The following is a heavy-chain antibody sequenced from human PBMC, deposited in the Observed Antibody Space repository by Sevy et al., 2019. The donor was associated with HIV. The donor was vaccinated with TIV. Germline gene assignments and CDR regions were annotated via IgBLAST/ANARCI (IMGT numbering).Heavy chain of an antibody. J-gene: IGHJ4*02. V-gene: IGHV3-23*01. CDR2: ISGSGGST. D-gene: IGHD3-22*01. Sequence: GGSLRLSCAASGFTFSSYAMSWVRQAPGKGLEWVAAISGSGGSTYYADSVKGRFTISRDNSKNTLYLQMNSLRAEDTAVYYCARVRDDSSGFPLDYWGQGTLVTVSS. CDR1: GFTFSSYA. CDR3: ARVRDDSSGFPLDY.